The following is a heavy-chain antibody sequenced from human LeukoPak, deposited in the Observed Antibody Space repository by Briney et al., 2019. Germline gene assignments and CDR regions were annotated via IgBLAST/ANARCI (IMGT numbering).Heavy chain of an antibody. CDR1: GFTFSSYS. CDR2: ISSSGSAI. D-gene: IGHD6-19*01. CDR3: AGGTRDSGLK. J-gene: IGHJ4*02. Sequence: GGSLRLSCAASGFTFSSYSMNWVRQAPGKGLEWVSYISSSGSAIYYADSVKGRLTISRDNAKSSLYLQMNSLRAEDTAVYYCAGGTRDSGLKWGPGTSVTVSS. V-gene: IGHV3-48*04.